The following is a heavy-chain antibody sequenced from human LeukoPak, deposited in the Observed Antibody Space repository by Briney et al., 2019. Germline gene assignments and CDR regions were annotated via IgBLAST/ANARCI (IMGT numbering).Heavy chain of an antibody. J-gene: IGHJ5*02. CDR1: GYSISTGYY. D-gene: IGHD2-15*01. CDR2: FYHGGST. Sequence: KPSETLSLTCTVSGYSISTGYYWDWIRQPPGKGLEWIGTFYHGGSTYYNPSLESRVSISEDSPTKQYSLRLTSVTATDTAVYFCARKTRYCSTGRCNWDAWGQGILVTASS. CDR3: ARKTRYCSTGRCNWDA. V-gene: IGHV4-38-2*02.